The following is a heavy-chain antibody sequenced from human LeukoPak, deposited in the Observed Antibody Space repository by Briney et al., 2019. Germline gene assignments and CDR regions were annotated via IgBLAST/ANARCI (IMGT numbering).Heavy chain of an antibody. CDR1: GFTFSAYA. CDR3: AKEAVAGDYFDY. CDR2: ISNDGFKK. J-gene: IGHJ4*02. V-gene: IGHV3-30*18. D-gene: IGHD6-19*01. Sequence: AGGSLRLSCAASGFTFSAYAMHWVRQAPGKGLEWVALISNDGFKKYYPDSVKGRFTISRDNSKNTLYLQMNSLRAEDTAVYYCAKEAVAGDYFDYWGQGTLVTVSS.